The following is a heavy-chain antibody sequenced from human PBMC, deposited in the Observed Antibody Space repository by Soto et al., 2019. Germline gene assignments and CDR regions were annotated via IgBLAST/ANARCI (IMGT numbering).Heavy chain of an antibody. CDR2: IYYSGST. D-gene: IGHD3-10*01. J-gene: IGHJ3*02. Sequence: PSENLSLTCTVSCGSISSYYWSWIRQPPGKGLEWIGYIYYSGSTNYNPSLKSRVTISVDTSKNQFSLKLSSVTAADTAVYYCARDRRLLWFGDLLGWGALDISGHVPMAT. CDR1: CGSISSYY. CDR3: ARDRRLLWFGDLLGWGALDI. V-gene: IGHV4-59*01.